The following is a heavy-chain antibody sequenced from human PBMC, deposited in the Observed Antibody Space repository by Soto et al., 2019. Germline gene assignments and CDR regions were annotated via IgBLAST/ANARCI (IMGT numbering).Heavy chain of an antibody. V-gene: IGHV3-21*01. CDR3: ARDLLYGSGSYIYYYGMDV. J-gene: IGHJ6*02. CDR1: GLMFDAYS. Sequence: GDSLSLCSIASGLMFDAYSVNWVRPDPGKGLDWVSSISSSSSYIYYADSVKGRFTISRDNAKNSLYLQMNSLRAEDTAVYYCARDLLYGSGSYIYYYGMDVWGQGTTVTVSS. D-gene: IGHD3-10*01. CDR2: ISSSSSYI.